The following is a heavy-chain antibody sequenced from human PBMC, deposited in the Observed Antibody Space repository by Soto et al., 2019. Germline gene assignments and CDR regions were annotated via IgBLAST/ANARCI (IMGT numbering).Heavy chain of an antibody. D-gene: IGHD6-13*01. J-gene: IGHJ4*02. CDR3: ARASSSSWYYFDY. CDR1: GFTFSSYG. Sequence: QVQLVESGGGVVQPGRSVRLSCAASGFTFSSYGMHWVRQAPGKGLEWVAVIWYDGSNKYYADSVKGRFTISRDNSKNTLYLQMNSLRAEDTAVYYCARASSSSWYYFDYWGQGTLVTVSS. V-gene: IGHV3-33*01. CDR2: IWYDGSNK.